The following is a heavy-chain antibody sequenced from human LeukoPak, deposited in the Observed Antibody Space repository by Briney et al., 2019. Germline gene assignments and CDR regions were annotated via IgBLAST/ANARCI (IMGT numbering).Heavy chain of an antibody. CDR3: ARGLNSLGLVVTAMCDY. Sequence: GGSLRLSCAASGFTFTSYWMSWVRQAPGRGLEWVANIKQDGSERYYVHSVRGRFTISRDNAKNSLYLQMDSLRAEDTAVYYCARGLNSLGLVVTAMCDYWGQGTLVTVSS. CDR2: IKQDGSER. CDR1: GFTFTSYW. V-gene: IGHV3-7*01. D-gene: IGHD2-21*02. J-gene: IGHJ4*02.